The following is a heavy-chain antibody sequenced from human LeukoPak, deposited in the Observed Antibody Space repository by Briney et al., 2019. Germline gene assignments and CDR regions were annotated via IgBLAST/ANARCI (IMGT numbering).Heavy chain of an antibody. Sequence: PSETLFLTCDVSGVSFSTYYWSWIRQSPEKGLEWIGEVNHSGYTNLNPSLKSRVTISVDTSKNQFSLKLSSLTAADTAVYYCARQLYGSDYWGQGTLVTVSS. V-gene: IGHV4-34*01. CDR2: VNHSGYT. CDR3: ARQLYGSDY. J-gene: IGHJ4*02. D-gene: IGHD4-17*01. CDR1: GVSFSTYY.